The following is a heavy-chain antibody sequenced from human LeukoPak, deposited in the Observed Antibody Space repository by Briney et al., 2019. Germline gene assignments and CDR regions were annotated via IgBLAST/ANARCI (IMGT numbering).Heavy chain of an antibody. CDR1: GYSLSSGFY. J-gene: IGHJ4*02. CDR3: ARRSGSYYGPPDY. CDR2: IHYSGST. V-gene: IGHV4-38-2*02. D-gene: IGHD1-26*01. Sequence: TASETLSLTCTVSGYSLSSGFYWGWIRQPPGKRLEWIGSIHYSGSTYYNPSLKSRVTISVDTSKNQFSLKLSSVTAADTAVYYCARRSGSYYGPPDYWGQGTLVTVSS.